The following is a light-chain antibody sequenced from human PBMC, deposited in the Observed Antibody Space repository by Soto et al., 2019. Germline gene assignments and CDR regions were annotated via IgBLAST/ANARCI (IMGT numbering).Light chain of an antibody. J-gene: IGLJ7*01. Sequence: QSALTQPRSVSGSPGQSVTISCSGPSRDFGTDNHVAWYQQYPDKAPEVMIYDVSQRPSGVPARFAGSNSGNTAALTIYGLQAEYEADYYCCSYGGSVIFGGGTQLTVL. CDR3: CSYGGSVI. CDR1: SRDFGTDNH. V-gene: IGLV2-11*01. CDR2: DVS.